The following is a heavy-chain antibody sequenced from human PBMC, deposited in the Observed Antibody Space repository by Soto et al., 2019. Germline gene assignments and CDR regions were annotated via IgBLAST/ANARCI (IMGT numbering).Heavy chain of an antibody. J-gene: IGHJ5*02. CDR2: IYYSGGT. CDR1: GGSISSGGYY. D-gene: IGHD3-10*01. CDR3: AREPYGSGSYSGAGWFDP. Sequence: SETLSLTCTVSGGSISSGGYYWSWIRQHPGKSLEWIGYIYYSGGTYYNPSLKSRVTISVDTSKNQFSLKLSSVTAADTAVYYCAREPYGSGSYSGAGWFDPWGQGTLVTVSS. V-gene: IGHV4-31*03.